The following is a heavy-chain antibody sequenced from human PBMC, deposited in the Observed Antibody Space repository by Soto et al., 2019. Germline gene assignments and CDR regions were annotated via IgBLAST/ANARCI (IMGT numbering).Heavy chain of an antibody. CDR2: MNPNSGAT. V-gene: IGHV1-8*01. CDR1: GYTFTDYD. CDR3: ARVAGAARPRWYNWFDP. Sequence: QEQLVQSGAEVKKPGASVKVSCKTSGYTFTDYDINWVRQATGQGLEWIGWMNPNSGATGYAQKFQGRVTITRSASLSTAYLELSSLRSEDTAVYYCARVAGAARPRWYNWFDPWGQGTLVTVSS. J-gene: IGHJ5*02. D-gene: IGHD2-15*01.